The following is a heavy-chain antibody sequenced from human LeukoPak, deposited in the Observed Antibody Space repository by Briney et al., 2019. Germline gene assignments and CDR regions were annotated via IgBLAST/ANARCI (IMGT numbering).Heavy chain of an antibody. CDR2: ISSSSSYI. CDR1: GFTFSSYG. CDR3: ARGRYLENDAFDI. Sequence: GGSLRLSCAASGFTFSSYGMHWVRQAPGQGLEWVSSISSSSSYIYYADSVKGRFTISRDNAKNSLYLQMNSLRAGDTAVYYCARGRYLENDAFDIWGQGTMVTVSS. V-gene: IGHV3-21*01. J-gene: IGHJ3*02. D-gene: IGHD1-1*01.